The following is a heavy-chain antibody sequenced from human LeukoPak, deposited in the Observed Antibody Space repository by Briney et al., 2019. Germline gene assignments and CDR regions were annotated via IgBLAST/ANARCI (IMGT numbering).Heavy chain of an antibody. CDR2: IYYSGST. D-gene: IGHD7-27*01. Sequence: SETLSLTCTVSGGSISSYYWSWIRQPPGKGLEWIWYIYYSGSTNYNPSLKSRVTISVDTSKNQFSLKLSSVTAADTAVYYCARDRLGIGAFDIWGQGTMVTVSS. J-gene: IGHJ3*02. V-gene: IGHV4-59*01. CDR3: ARDRLGIGAFDI. CDR1: GGSISSYY.